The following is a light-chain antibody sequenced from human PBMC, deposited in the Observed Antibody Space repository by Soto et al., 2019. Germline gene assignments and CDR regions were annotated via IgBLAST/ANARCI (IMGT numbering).Light chain of an antibody. CDR2: DVS. CDR1: SSDVVGYNY. CDR3: SSYTTSNTRQIV. V-gene: IGLV2-14*03. Sequence: QSALTQPASVSWSPGQSITISCTGTSSDVVGYNYVSWYQHHPGKAPKLLIYDVSNRPSGVSNRFSGSKSDNTASLTISGLQPEDEADYYCSSYTTSNTRQIVFGTGTKVTVL. J-gene: IGLJ1*01.